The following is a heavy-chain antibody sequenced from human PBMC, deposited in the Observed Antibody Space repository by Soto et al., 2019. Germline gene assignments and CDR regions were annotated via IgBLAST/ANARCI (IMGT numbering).Heavy chain of an antibody. D-gene: IGHD4-17*01. Sequence: SETLSLTCTVSGGSISGGVYYWSWIRQPPGKGLEWIGYIYDSGSTYYNPSLKSRVTISVDTSKNQFSLRLSSVTAADTAVYYCAREIIPLTTDWYFGLWGRGTLVTVSS. V-gene: IGHV4-30-4*01. J-gene: IGHJ2*01. CDR1: GGSISGGVYY. CDR2: IYDSGST. CDR3: AREIIPLTTDWYFGL.